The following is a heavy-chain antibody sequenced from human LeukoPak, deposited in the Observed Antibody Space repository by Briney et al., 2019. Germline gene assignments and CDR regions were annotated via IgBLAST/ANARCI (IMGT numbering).Heavy chain of an antibody. CDR1: GFTFTTYA. D-gene: IGHD3-10*01. J-gene: IGHJ4*02. CDR2: IESKTDGGTT. CDR3: TTYGSGRKFDY. V-gene: IGHV3-15*04. Sequence: GGSPGLSCARSGFTFTTYALSWVRQIPGKGLGWGGRIESKTDGGTTDYAAPVKGRFTISRDDSTNTLYLQMTSPKSEDTAVYYCTTYGSGRKFDYWGQGILVTVSS.